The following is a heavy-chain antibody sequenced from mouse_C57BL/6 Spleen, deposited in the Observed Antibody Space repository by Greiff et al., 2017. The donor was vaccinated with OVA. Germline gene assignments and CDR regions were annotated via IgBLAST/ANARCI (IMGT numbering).Heavy chain of an antibody. CDR1: GYTFTSYW. D-gene: IGHD5-1*01. Sequence: QVQLQQPGAELVRPGTSVKLSCKASGYTFTSYWMHWVKQRPGQGLEWIGVIDPSDSYTNYNHKFKGRATLTVDTSTSTAYMQLSSLTSEDSAVYYCARSTYDDYALDYWGQGTSVTVSS. J-gene: IGHJ4*01. V-gene: IGHV1-59*01. CDR2: IDPSDSYT. CDR3: ARSTYDDYALDY.